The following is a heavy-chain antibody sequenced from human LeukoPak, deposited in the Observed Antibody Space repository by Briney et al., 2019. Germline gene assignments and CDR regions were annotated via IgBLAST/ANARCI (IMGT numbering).Heavy chain of an antibody. CDR2: LFYSGNM. Sequence: PSETLSLICTVSGDSIYTGDYYWAWIRQPPGKELEWLGSLFYSGNMYYTPSLKSRVTMSVDTSQNQFSLNLNFVTAADTAVYYCARGNIVSTRDFDQWGQGTLVTVS. CDR3: ARGNIVSTRDFDQ. V-gene: IGHV4-39*07. CDR1: GDSIYTGDYY. J-gene: IGHJ4*02. D-gene: IGHD5/OR15-5a*01.